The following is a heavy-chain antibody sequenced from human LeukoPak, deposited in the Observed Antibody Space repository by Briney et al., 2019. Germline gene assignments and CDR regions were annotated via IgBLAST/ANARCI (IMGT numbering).Heavy chain of an antibody. V-gene: IGHV3-43D*03. CDR2: ISWDGGST. J-gene: IGHJ4*02. Sequence: GGSLRLSCAASGFTFDDYAMHWVRQAPGKGLEWVTLISWDGGSTYYADSVKGRFTISRDNSKNSLYLRMNSLRAEDTALYYCAKGAGDSSGYWDYWGQGTLLTVSS. D-gene: IGHD3-22*01. CDR1: GFTFDDYA. CDR3: AKGAGDSSGYWDY.